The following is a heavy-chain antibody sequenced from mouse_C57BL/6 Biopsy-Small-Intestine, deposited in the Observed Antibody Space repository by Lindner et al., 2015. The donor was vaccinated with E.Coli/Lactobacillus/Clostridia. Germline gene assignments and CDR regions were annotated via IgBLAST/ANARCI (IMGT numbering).Heavy chain of an antibody. CDR1: GYTFTGDY. CDR2: FTPSGDNT. D-gene: IGHD1-1*02. Sequence: SVKVSCKASGYTFTGDYMHWVRQAPGQGLEWMGIFTPSGDNTKCTQKFQGRVTMTRDTSTSTDYMELSSLRPEDTAVYYCARDNGRWAVDYWGQGTLVTVSS. CDR3: ARDNGRWAVDY. J-gene: IGHJ4*01. V-gene: IGHV1S14*01.